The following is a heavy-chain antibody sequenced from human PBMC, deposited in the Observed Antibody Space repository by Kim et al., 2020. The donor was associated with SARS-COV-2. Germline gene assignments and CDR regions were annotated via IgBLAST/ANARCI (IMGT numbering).Heavy chain of an antibody. CDR2: ISYDGSNK. CDR3: ARDTLVVAAHDAFDI. J-gene: IGHJ3*02. CDR1: GFTFSSYA. Sequence: GGSLRLSCAASGFTFSSYAMHWVRQAPGKGLEWVAVISYDGSNKYYADSVKGRFTISRDNSKNTLYLQMNSLRAEDTAVYYCARDTLVVAAHDAFDIWG. V-gene: IGHV3-30*04. D-gene: IGHD2-15*01.